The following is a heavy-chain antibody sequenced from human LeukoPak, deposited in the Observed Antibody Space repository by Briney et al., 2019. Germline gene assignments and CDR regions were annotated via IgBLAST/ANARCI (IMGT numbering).Heavy chain of an antibody. J-gene: IGHJ3*02. Sequence: PGRSLRLSCAASGFTFSSYGMHWVRQAPGKGLEWVAVISYDGSNKYYADSVKGRFTISRDNSKNTLYLQMNSLRAEDTAVYYCAKPQLELLHAAFDIWGQGTMVTVSS. CDR3: AKPQLELLHAAFDI. CDR1: GFTFSSYG. V-gene: IGHV3-30*18. D-gene: IGHD1-7*01. CDR2: ISYDGSNK.